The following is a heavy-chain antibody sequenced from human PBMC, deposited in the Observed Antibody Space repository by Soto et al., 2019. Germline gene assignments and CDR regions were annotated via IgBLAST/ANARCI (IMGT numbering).Heavy chain of an antibody. CDR2: ISYDGSNK. J-gene: IGHJ1*01. CDR1: GFTFSSYG. CDR3: AKNDVPGKGEAY. Sequence: GGSLRLSCAASGFTFSSYGMHWVRQAPGKGLEWVAVISYDGSNKYYADSVKGRFTISRDNSKNTLYLQMNSLRAEDTAVYYCAKNDVPGKGEAYWGRGTLGTVSS. V-gene: IGHV3-30*18. D-gene: IGHD3-16*01.